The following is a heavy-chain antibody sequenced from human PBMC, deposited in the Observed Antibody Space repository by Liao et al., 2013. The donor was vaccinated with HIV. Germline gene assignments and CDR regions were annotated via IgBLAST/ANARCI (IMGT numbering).Heavy chain of an antibody. CDR2: IYTSGST. V-gene: IGHV4-61*02. J-gene: IGHJ3*02. D-gene: IGHD1-1*01. CDR3: ARGRGTSAFDI. CDR1: GGSISSGSYY. Sequence: QVQLQESGPGLVKPSQTLSLTCTVSGGSISSGSYYWSWIRQPAGKGLEWIGRIYTSGSTNYNPSLKSRVTISVDTSKNQFSLRLNSVTAADTAVYYCARGRGTSAFDIWGQGTMVTVSS.